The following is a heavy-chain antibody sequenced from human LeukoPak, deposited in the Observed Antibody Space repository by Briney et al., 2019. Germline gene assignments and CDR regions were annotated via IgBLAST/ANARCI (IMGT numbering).Heavy chain of an antibody. J-gene: IGHJ4*02. V-gene: IGHV3-64D*09. CDR2: ITSNGGST. CDR1: GFTFSTYP. Sequence: GGSLRLSCSASGFTFSTYPMHWVRQAPGKGLEYVSSITSNGGSTYYADSVKGRFTISRDNSKNTLYLQMSSLRAEDTAVYYCARVRGYSGYDFNYWGQGTLVTVSS. CDR3: ARVRGYSGYDFNY. D-gene: IGHD5-12*01.